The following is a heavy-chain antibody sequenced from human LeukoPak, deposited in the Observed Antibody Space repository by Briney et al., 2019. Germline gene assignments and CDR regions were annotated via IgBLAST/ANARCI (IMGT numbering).Heavy chain of an antibody. CDR1: GGSISSGGYS. V-gene: IGHV4-61*08. CDR3: ARSDGAGATDY. J-gene: IGHJ4*02. CDR2: IYYTGST. D-gene: IGHD1-26*01. Sequence: PSETLSLTCAVSGGSISSGGYSWSWIRQPPGKGLEWIGYIYYTGSTDYNPSLKSRVTISVDTSKNQLSLKLSSVTAADAAVYYCARSDGAGATDYWGQGTLVTVSS.